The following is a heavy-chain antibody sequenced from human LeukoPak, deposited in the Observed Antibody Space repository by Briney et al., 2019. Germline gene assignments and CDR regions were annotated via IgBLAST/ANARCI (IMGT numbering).Heavy chain of an antibody. V-gene: IGHV3-7*03. D-gene: IGHD2-2*01. J-gene: IGHJ1*01. CDR2: IKQDGSEK. Sequence: PGGSLRLSCAASGFTFSSYWMSWVRQAPGKGLEWVANIKQDGSEKYYVDSVKGRFTISRDNSKNTLYLQMSSLRAEDTAVYYCAKDREWCSSTSCYAEYFQHWGRGTLVTVSS. CDR1: GFTFSSYW. CDR3: AKDREWCSSTSCYAEYFQH.